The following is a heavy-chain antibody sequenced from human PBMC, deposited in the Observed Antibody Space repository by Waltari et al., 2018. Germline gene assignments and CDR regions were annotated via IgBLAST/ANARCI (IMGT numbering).Heavy chain of an antibody. V-gene: IGHV3-7*03. J-gene: IGHJ4*02. Sequence: EVQLVASGGGLVQPGGSLRLSCAASGFTFSSNWMSWVRQAPGGGLEWLANIKPDGSQQYYVDSVRGRFSISRDNAKNSLYLQLNSLRAEDTAIYYCARDFNWGWDFWGQGTLVTVSS. CDR3: ARDFNWGWDF. D-gene: IGHD7-27*01. CDR2: IKPDGSQQ. CDR1: GFTFSSNW.